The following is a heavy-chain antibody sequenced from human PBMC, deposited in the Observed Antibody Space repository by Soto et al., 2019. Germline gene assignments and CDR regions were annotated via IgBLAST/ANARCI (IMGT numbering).Heavy chain of an antibody. CDR1: GFTFSSSA. Sequence: GGSLRLSCAASGFTFSSSAMSWVRQAPGKGLEWVSAISGSGGRTYYADSVKGRFTISRDNSKNTLYLQMNSLRAEDTAVYYCAKTLRAVGGDDFWSGYYYFDYWGQGTLVTVSS. CDR2: ISGSGGRT. D-gene: IGHD3-3*01. CDR3: AKTLRAVGGDDFWSGYYYFDY. V-gene: IGHV3-23*01. J-gene: IGHJ4*02.